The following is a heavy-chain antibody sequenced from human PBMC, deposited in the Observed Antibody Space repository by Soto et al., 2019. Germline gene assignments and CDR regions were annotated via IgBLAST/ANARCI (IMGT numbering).Heavy chain of an antibody. D-gene: IGHD2-21*02. CDR2: IIPIFGTA. V-gene: IGHV1-69*13. Sequence: SVKVSFKASGGTFSSYAISWVRQAPGQGLEWMGGIIPIFGTANYAQKFQGRVTITADESTSTAYMELSSLRSEDTAVYYCARGGYCGGDCYSFYYYYGMDVWGQGTTVTVSS. CDR1: GGTFSSYA. J-gene: IGHJ6*02. CDR3: ARGGYCGGDCYSFYYYYGMDV.